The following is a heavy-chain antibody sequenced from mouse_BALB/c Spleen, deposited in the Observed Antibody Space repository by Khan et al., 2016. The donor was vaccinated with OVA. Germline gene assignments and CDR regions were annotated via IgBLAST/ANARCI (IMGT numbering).Heavy chain of an antibody. J-gene: IGHJ2*01. V-gene: IGHV3-2*02. D-gene: IGHD1-1*01. Sequence: EVQLVESGPGLVKPSQSLSLTCTVTGYSITSDYTSYWLQPPPRSKLWLVGYISYSGYTKYTDYFKGRISISRDTSKNKFYLQLNSVTTEDTATYYCARIYGGDFDYWGQGTTLTVSS. CDR1: GYSITSDYT. CDR2: ISYSGYT. CDR3: ARIYGGDFDY.